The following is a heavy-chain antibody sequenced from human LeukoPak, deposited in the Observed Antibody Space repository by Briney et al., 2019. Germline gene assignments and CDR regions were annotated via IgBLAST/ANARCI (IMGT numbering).Heavy chain of an antibody. CDR1: GFTFSSYG. J-gene: IGHJ4*02. V-gene: IGHV3-30*18. CDR2: IAYDGSSK. CDR3: AKDQRDYYDSSGSDY. D-gene: IGHD3-22*01. Sequence: PGGSLRLSCAASGFTFSSYGMHWVRQAPGKGLEWVAVIAYDGSSKYYADSVKGRFTISRDNSKKTLYLQMNSLRAEDTAVYYCAKDQRDYYDSSGSDYWGQGTLVTVS.